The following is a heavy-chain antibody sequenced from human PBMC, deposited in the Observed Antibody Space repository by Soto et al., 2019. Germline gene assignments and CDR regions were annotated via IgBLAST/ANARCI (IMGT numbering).Heavy chain of an antibody. D-gene: IGHD4-17*01. CDR1: GYTFTSYY. Sequence: XSVKVSCRASGYTFTSYYMNWVRQAPGQGLECMGIINPSGGSTSYAQKFQGRVTMTRDTSTSTVYMELSSLRSEDTAVYYCAREGLGYGGQLGYYYYGMDVWGQGTTVTVSS. J-gene: IGHJ6*02. V-gene: IGHV1-46*01. CDR2: INPSGGST. CDR3: AREGLGYGGQLGYYYYGMDV.